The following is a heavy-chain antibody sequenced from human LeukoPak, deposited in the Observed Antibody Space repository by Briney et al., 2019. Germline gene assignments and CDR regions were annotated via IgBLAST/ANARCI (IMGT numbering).Heavy chain of an antibody. J-gene: IGHJ5*02. Sequence: GGSLRLSCAASGFTFEDYAMHWVRQAPGKGLEWVSGINWNSGSIGYADSVKGRFTLSRDNVMNSLYLQMNSLRPEDTALYYCVKDRRNPYRPEGPFDPWGQGTLVTVSS. CDR3: VKDRRNPYRPEGPFDP. V-gene: IGHV3-9*01. CDR2: INWNSGSI. CDR1: GFTFEDYA. D-gene: IGHD1-14*01.